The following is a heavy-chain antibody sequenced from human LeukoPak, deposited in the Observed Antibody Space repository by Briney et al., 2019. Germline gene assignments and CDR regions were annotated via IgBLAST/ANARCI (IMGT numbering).Heavy chain of an antibody. CDR3: ARGPVSTHSMDV. CDR1: GGTFSSYA. CDR2: RNPNSGRT. Sequence: ASVKVSCKASGGTFSSYAISWVRQATGQGLEWMGWRNPNSGRTGFAQKFQGRLTMTADTSISTAYMELSSLTSDDTAVYYCARGPVSTHSMDVWGQGTTVTVSS. J-gene: IGHJ6*02. D-gene: IGHD6-13*01. V-gene: IGHV1-8*02.